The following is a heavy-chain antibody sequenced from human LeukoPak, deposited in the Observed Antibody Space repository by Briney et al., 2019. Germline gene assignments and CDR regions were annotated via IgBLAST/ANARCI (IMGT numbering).Heavy chain of an antibody. CDR3: ARVIITTGGFDYGMDV. Sequence: GGSLRLSCAASGFTFSSYAMRWVRQAPGKGLEWVANIKQDGSEKYYVDSVKGRFTISRDNAKNSLYLQMNSLRAEDTAVYYCARVIITTGGFDYGMDVWGQGTTVTVSS. CDR1: GFTFSSYA. D-gene: IGHD3-10*01. CDR2: IKQDGSEK. J-gene: IGHJ6*02. V-gene: IGHV3-7*04.